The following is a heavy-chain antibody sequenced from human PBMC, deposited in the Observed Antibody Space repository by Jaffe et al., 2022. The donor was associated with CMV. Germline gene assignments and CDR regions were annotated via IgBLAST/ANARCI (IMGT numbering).Heavy chain of an antibody. CDR3: ARRRLLMGYVPASAFDI. Sequence: EVQLVQSGAEVKKPGESLKISCKGSGYSFTSYWIGWVRQMPGKGLEWMGIIYPGDSDTRYSPSFQGQVTISADKSISTAYLQWSSLKASDTAMYYCARRRLLMGYVPASAFDIWGQGTMVTVSS. V-gene: IGHV5-51*01. J-gene: IGHJ3*02. CDR2: IYPGDSDT. CDR1: GYSFTSYW. D-gene: IGHD5-12*01.